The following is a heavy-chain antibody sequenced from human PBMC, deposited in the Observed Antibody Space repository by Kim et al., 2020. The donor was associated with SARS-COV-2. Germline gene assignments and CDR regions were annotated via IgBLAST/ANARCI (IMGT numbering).Heavy chain of an antibody. CDR2: IYYSGTT. D-gene: IGHD6-13*01. CDR3: ARGEGYSSPPGI. CDR1: GGSINTFY. Sequence: SETLSLTCTVSGGSINTFYWSWIRQPPGRELEWIGYIYYSGTTNYNPSLKSRVTISLDTSKNQFSLRLTSVTAADTAVYYCARGEGYSSPPGIWGPGTMVTVSS. J-gene: IGHJ3*02. V-gene: IGHV4-59*01.